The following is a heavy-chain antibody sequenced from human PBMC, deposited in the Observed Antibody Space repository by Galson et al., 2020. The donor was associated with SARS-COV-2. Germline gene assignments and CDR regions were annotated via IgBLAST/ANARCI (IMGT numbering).Heavy chain of an antibody. D-gene: IGHD4-17*01. V-gene: IGHV1-18*01. CDR3: ARGGRRDYGGGLCDY. Sequence: ASVKVSCKASGYTFTSYGISWVRQAPGQGLEWMGWISAYNGNTNSAQKLQGRVNMTTDTSTRAAYMELRSLRSADTAVYYWARGGRRDYGGGLCDYWGQGTLVTVSS. CDR1: GYTFTSYG. J-gene: IGHJ4*02. CDR2: ISAYNGNT.